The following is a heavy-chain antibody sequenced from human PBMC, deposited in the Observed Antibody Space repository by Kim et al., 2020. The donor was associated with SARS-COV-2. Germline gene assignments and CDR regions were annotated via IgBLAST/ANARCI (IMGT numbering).Heavy chain of an antibody. CDR2: IKQDGSEK. J-gene: IGHJ6*02. D-gene: IGHD6-13*01. CDR1: GFTFSSYW. CDR3: ARVRGSSWYYYYYYGMDV. V-gene: IGHV3-7*01. Sequence: GGSLRLSCAASGFTFSSYWMSWVRQAPGKGLEWVANIKQDGSEKYYVDSVKGRFTISRDNAKNSLYLQMNSLRAEDTAVYYCARVRGSSWYYYYYYGMDVWGQGTTVTVSS.